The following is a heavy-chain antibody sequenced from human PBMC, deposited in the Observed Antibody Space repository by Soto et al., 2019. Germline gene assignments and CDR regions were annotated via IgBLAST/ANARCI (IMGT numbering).Heavy chain of an antibody. V-gene: IGHV1-8*01. D-gene: IGHD5-12*01. CDR2: MNPNSGDT. CDR3: VRGLEWLRNY. J-gene: IGHJ4*02. CDR1: GYTFTTYD. Sequence: QVQLVQSGAEVKKPGASVKVSCKATGYTFTTYDINWVRQATGQGLEWMGWMNPNSGDTGYAQKFQGRVTMTRDTSISKAYMELSTLTSEDTAVYYCVRGLEWLRNYWGQGTLVTVSS.